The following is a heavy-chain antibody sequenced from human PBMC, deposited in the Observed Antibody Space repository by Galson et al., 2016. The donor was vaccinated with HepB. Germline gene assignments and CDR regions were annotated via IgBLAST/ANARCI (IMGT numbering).Heavy chain of an antibody. J-gene: IGHJ4*02. V-gene: IGHV3-74*01. CDR3: ARGHDANSFILDY. CDR1: GFTFSSYW. CDR2: INSDGSST. Sequence: SLRLSCAASGFTFSSYWMNWIRQAPGKGLVWVSRINSDGSSTTYADSVKGRFTISRDNAKNTLYLQMSSLRAEDTAVYYCARGHDANSFILDYWGQGTLVTVSS. D-gene: IGHD3-3*02.